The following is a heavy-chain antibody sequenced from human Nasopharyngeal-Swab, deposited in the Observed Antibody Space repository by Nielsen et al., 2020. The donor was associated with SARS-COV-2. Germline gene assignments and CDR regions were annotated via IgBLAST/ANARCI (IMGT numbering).Heavy chain of an antibody. CDR1: GFTFSSYG. D-gene: IGHD1-26*01. Sequence: GESLKISCAASGFTFSSYGMHWVRQAPGKGLEWVAVISYDGSNKYYADSVKGRFTISRDNSKNTLYLQMNSLRAEDTAVYYCAKVGRENYFDYWGQGTLVTVSS. CDR3: AKVGRENYFDY. V-gene: IGHV3-30*18. CDR2: ISYDGSNK. J-gene: IGHJ4*02.